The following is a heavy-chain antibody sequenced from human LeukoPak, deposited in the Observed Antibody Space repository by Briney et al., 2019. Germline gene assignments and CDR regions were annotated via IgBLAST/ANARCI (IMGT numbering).Heavy chain of an antibody. Sequence: GASVKVSCKASGGTFSSYAIRWVRQAPGQGLEWMGRIIPILGIANYAQKFQGRVTITADKSTSTAYMELSSLRSEDTAVYYCARGCPYYDSSGYPSGFDYWGQGTLVTVSS. CDR2: IIPILGIA. CDR1: GGTFSSYA. V-gene: IGHV1-69*04. CDR3: ARGCPYYDSSGYPSGFDY. J-gene: IGHJ4*02. D-gene: IGHD3-22*01.